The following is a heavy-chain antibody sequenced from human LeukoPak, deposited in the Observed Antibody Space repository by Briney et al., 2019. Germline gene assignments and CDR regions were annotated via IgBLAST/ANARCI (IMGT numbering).Heavy chain of an antibody. CDR2: INSDRSIT. CDR1: GFTFSSYW. D-gene: IGHD5-12*01. J-gene: IGHJ4*02. CDR3: ARVRATFSPHFDN. V-gene: IGHV3-74*01. Sequence: PGGSLRLSCAASGFTFSSYWMHWVRQAPGKGLMWVSRINSDRSITNYADSVKGRFTISRDNAKNTLYLQKDSLRADDTAVYYCARVRATFSPHFDNWGQGTLVTVSS.